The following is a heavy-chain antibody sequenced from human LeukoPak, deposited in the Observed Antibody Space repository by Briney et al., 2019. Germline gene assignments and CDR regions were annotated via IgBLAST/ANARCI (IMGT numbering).Heavy chain of an antibody. J-gene: IGHJ5*02. CDR3: ARRLAAAGGNWFDP. CDR2: INHSGST. CDR1: GGSFSGYY. V-gene: IGHV4-34*01. D-gene: IGHD6-13*01. Sequence: PSETLSLTCAVYGGSFSGYYWSWIRQPPGKGLEWIGEINHSGSTNYNPSLKSRVTISVDTSKNQFFLKLSSVTAADTAVYYCARRLAAAGGNWFDPWGQGTLVTVSS.